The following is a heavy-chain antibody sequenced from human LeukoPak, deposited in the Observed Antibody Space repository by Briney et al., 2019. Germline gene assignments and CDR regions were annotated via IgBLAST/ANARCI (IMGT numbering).Heavy chain of an antibody. J-gene: IGHJ4*02. Sequence: GGSLRLSCVASRFTFSRSAMSWVRQAPGKGLEWVSSISGTADTTYYADSVKGRFTISRDNSKNTLYLQMNSLRAGDTAVYYCVKDKSPTVTLGFDYWGQGTLVTVSS. CDR1: RFTFSRSA. CDR3: VKDKSPTVTLGFDY. CDR2: ISGTADTT. V-gene: IGHV3-23*01. D-gene: IGHD4-17*01.